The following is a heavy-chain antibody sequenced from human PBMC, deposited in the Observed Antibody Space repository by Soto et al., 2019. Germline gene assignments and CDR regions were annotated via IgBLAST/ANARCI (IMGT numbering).Heavy chain of an antibody. Sequence: EVQLVESGGGLVQPGRSLRLSCAASGFTFDDYAMHWVQQAPGKGLEWVSGISWNSGSIGYADSVKGRFTISRDNAKNFLYLEMNSLRAEDTALYYCAKDGVGIAVAYAFDICGQGKMVTASS. D-gene: IGHD6-19*01. CDR1: GFTFDDYA. J-gene: IGHJ3*02. CDR2: ISWNSGSI. V-gene: IGHV3-9*01. CDR3: AKDGVGIAVAYAFDI.